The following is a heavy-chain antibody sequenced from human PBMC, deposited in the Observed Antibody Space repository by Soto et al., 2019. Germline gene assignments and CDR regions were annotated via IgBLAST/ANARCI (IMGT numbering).Heavy chain of an antibody. D-gene: IGHD3-22*01. CDR3: ARGGSMIVVVPGDYGMDV. CDR1: GGTFSSYA. CDR2: IIPIFGTA. V-gene: IGHV1-69*06. Sequence: SVKVSCKASGGTFSSYAISWARQAPGQGLEWMGGIIPIFGTANYAQKFQGRVTITADKSTSTAYMELSSLRSEDTAVYYCARGGSMIVVVPGDYGMDVWGQGTTVTVSS. J-gene: IGHJ6*02.